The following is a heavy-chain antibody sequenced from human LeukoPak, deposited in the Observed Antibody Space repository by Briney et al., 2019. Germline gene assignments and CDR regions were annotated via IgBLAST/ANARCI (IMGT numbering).Heavy chain of an antibody. CDR1: GFTFSNYW. CDR2: IREDGSEK. CDR3: ARDLAGHYYGSGSSFDY. D-gene: IGHD3-10*01. J-gene: IGHJ4*02. V-gene: IGHV3-7*01. Sequence: GGSLRLSCAASGFTFSNYWMSWVRQAPGKGLEWVANIREDGSEKYYVDSVKGQFTISRDNAKNSLFLQMDSLRAEDTAVYYCARDLAGHYYGSGSSFDYWGQGTLVTVSS.